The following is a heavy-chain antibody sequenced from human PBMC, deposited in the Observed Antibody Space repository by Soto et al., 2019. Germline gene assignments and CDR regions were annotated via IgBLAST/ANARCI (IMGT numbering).Heavy chain of an antibody. J-gene: IGHJ4*02. CDR1: GFTFSNAW. CDR3: TTGLNGDYVDFDY. Sequence: VQLVESGGGLVKPGGSLRLSCAASGFTFSNAWMSWVRQAPGKGLEWVGRIKSKTDGGTTDYAAPVKGRFTISRDDSKNTLYLQMNSLKTEDTAVYYCTTGLNGDYVDFDYWGQGTLVTVSS. V-gene: IGHV3-15*01. D-gene: IGHD4-17*01. CDR2: IKSKTDGGTT.